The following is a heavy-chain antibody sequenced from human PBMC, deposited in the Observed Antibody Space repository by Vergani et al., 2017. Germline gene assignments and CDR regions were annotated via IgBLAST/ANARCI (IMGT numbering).Heavy chain of an antibody. V-gene: IGHV3-9*01. CDR3: AKDPQGGGPYDAFDI. Sequence: EVQLVESGGGLVQPGRSLRLSCAASGFPFDDYAMHWVRQAPGKGLEWVSGISWNSGSIGYADSVKGRFTISRDNAKNSLYLQMNSLRAEDTALYYCAKDPQGGGPYDAFDIWGQGTMVTASS. CDR1: GFPFDDYA. CDR2: ISWNSGSI. D-gene: IGHD2-15*01. J-gene: IGHJ3*02.